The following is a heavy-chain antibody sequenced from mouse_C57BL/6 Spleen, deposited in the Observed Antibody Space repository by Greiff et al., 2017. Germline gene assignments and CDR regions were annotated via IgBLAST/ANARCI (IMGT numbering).Heavy chain of an antibody. J-gene: IGHJ3*01. D-gene: IGHD2-4*01. CDR3: ARGGYYDYTWFAY. Sequence: VQLQQSGAELVMPGASVKLSCKASGYTFTSYWMHWVKQRPGQGLEWIGEIDPSDSYTNYNQKFKGKSTLTVDKSSSTAYMQLSSLTSEDSAVXYCARGGYYDYTWFAYWGQGTLVTVSA. V-gene: IGHV1-69*01. CDR1: GYTFTSYW. CDR2: IDPSDSYT.